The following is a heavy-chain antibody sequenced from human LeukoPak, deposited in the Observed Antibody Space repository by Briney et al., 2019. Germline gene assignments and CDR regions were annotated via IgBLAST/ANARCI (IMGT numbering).Heavy chain of an antibody. CDR1: GGSFSGYY. V-gene: IGHV4-34*01. D-gene: IGHD3-10*01. CDR3: ARTMVRGVISCFDY. CDR2: INHSGST. Sequence: SETLSLTCAVYGGSFSGYYWSWIRQPPGKGLEWIGEINHSGSTNYNPSLKSRVTISVDTSKNQFSLKLSSVTAADTAVYYCARTMVRGVISCFDYWGQGTLVTVSS. J-gene: IGHJ4*02.